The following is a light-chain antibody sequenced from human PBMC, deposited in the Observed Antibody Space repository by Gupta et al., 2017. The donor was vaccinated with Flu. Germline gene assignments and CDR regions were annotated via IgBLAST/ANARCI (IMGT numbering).Light chain of an antibody. CDR3: LLVHSGAQFWV. CDR1: TGAVTSNYY. CDR2: DTS. V-gene: IGLV7-43*01. J-gene: IGLJ3*02. Sequence: VTLTITSSTGAVTSNYYPNWFQQKPGQAPRALIYDTSKRHSWTPARFSGSLLGGRAALTLTGVQSEDEGEYYCLLVHSGAQFWVFGGGTKLTVL.